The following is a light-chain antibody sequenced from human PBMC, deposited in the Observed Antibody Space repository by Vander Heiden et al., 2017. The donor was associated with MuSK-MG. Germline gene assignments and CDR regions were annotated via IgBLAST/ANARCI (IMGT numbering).Light chain of an antibody. J-gene: IGLJ3*02. Sequence: SSALPQAPSASVSPGETARITCSGDALASQDVYWYRQRPGQAPISVMYKDTERPSGIPERFSGSRSGTTVTLIISGVLAEDEADYDCQSEASTETYRDRVFGGGTKVTVL. CDR3: QSEASTETYRDRV. V-gene: IGLV3-25*03. CDR2: KDT. CDR1: ALASQD.